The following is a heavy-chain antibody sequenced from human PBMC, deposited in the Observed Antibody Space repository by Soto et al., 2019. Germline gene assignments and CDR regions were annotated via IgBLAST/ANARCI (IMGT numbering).Heavy chain of an antibody. CDR3: AGTTSHQWYYMDV. J-gene: IGHJ6*03. V-gene: IGHV6-1*01. D-gene: IGHD1-7*01. CDR2: TYYRSRWYN. Sequence: SQTLSLTCAISGDSVSSNSAARNWIRLSPSRGLEWLARTYYRSRWYNDYAVSVRSRITVNPDTSKNQFSLQLTSVTPEDTAVYYCAGTTSHQWYYMDVWGKGTTVTV. CDR1: GDSVSSNSAA.